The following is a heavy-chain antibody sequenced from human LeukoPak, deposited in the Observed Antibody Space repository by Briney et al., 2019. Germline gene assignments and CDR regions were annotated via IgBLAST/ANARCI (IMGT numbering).Heavy chain of an antibody. CDR3: AREDGYSSFDY. V-gene: IGHV3-7*01. D-gene: IGHD5-24*01. J-gene: IGHJ4*02. Sequence: GGSLRLSCAASGFTFSSYWMSWVRQAPGKGLEWVANIKQDGSEKYYVDSVKGRFTISRDNAKNSLYLQMNSLRAEDMAVYYCAREDGYSSFDYWGQGTLVTVSS. CDR2: IKQDGSEK. CDR1: GFTFSSYW.